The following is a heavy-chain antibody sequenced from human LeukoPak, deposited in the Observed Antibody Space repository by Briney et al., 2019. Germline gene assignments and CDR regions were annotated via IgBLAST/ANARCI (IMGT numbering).Heavy chain of an antibody. CDR2: IYYSGST. J-gene: IGHJ6*03. Sequence: SDTLSLTCAVSGYSISSSNWWGWIRQPPGKGLEWIGYIYYSGSTNYNPSLKSRVTMSVDTSKNQFSLKLSSVTALDTAVYYCARVEGRGSYYYYYYMDVWGKGTTVTVSS. CDR1: GYSISSSNW. CDR3: ARVEGRGSYYYYYYMDV. V-gene: IGHV4-28*06. D-gene: IGHD2-15*01.